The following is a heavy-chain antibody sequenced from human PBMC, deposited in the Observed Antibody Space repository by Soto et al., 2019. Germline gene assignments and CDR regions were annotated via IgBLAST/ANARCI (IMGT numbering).Heavy chain of an antibody. Sequence: SETLSLTCTVSGGSVSSGSYYWSWIRQPPGKGLEWIGYIYYSGSTNYNPSLNSRVTISVDTSKNQFSLKLSSVTAADTALYYCARVGKFYPYYFDYWGQGTLVSVSS. V-gene: IGHV4-61*01. J-gene: IGHJ4*02. CDR3: ARVGKFYPYYFDY. CDR2: IYYSGST. D-gene: IGHD1-1*01. CDR1: GGSVSSGSYY.